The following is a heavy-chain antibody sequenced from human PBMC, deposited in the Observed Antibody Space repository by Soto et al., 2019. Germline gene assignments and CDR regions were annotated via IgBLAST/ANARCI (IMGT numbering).Heavy chain of an antibody. CDR3: ARVKTDYSNPRGPFFFYGMDV. J-gene: IGHJ6*02. D-gene: IGHD4-4*01. CDR1: EFTFSSYA. Sequence: VESGGGVVHPERSLRLSCSASEFTFSSYAMHWVRQAPGKGLEWVAGISYDGGHKFYGDSVRGRFTISRDSSKTTVFLQMNSLRPEDTAAYYCARVKTDYSNPRGPFFFYGMDVWGQGTTVTVSS. V-gene: IGHV3-30-3*01. CDR2: ISYDGGHK.